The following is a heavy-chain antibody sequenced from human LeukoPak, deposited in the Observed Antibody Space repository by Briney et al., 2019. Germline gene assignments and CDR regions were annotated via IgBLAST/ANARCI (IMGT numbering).Heavy chain of an antibody. CDR1: GYSFTSYW. V-gene: IGHV5-10-1*01. CDR3: AISVTSQAFDI. CDR2: IDPSDSYT. J-gene: IGHJ3*02. D-gene: IGHD4-23*01. Sequence: GESLKISCKGSGYSFTSYWISWVRQMPGKGLEWMGRIDPSDSYTNYSPSFQGHVTISADKSISTAYLQWSSLKASDTAMYYCAISVTSQAFDIWSQGTMVTVSS.